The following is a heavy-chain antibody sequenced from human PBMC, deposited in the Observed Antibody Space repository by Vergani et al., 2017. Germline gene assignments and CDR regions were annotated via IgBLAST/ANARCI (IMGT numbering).Heavy chain of an antibody. CDR3: ARVNTETNGHLYYYYYMDV. D-gene: IGHD4-11*01. J-gene: IGHJ6*03. CDR2: IDHTGRP. Sequence: QVQLQQWGGGLLKPSETLSLTCVVNGGSFTSYHWTWIRQSPGEGLEWVGDIDHTGRPDYNPSPKSRLTMSVDKSRNQFSLTLNSVTATDTAIYFCARVNTETNGHLYYYYYMDVWAQGTAVTVS. CDR1: GGSFTSYH. V-gene: IGHV4-34*01.